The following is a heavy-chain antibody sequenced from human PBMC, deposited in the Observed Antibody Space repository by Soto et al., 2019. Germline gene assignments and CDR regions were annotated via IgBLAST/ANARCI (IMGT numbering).Heavy chain of an antibody. CDR1: GFTFSDYY. V-gene: IGHV3-11*01. Sequence: GGSLRLSCAASGFTFSDYYMSWIRQAPGKGLEWVSYISSSGSTIYYADSVKGRFTISRDNAKNSLYLQMNSLRAEDTAVYYCARAPIKYDFWSGPDAFDIWGQGTMVTVSS. J-gene: IGHJ3*02. CDR2: ISSSGSTI. CDR3: ARAPIKYDFWSGPDAFDI. D-gene: IGHD3-3*01.